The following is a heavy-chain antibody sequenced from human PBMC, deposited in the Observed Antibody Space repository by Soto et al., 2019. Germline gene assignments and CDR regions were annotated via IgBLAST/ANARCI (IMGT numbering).Heavy chain of an antibody. CDR1: GFSFSSYG. CDR2: ISYDGTDE. CDR3: AKKESDCNDHFDY. Sequence: QVQLVESGGGVVQPGRSLRLSCAASGFSFSSYGMHWVRQAPGKGLEWVSMISYDGTDEYYADSVKGRFTISRDNSKNAVYLQMNILKPEDTAVYYCAKKESDCNDHFDYWGQGTLVTVSS. V-gene: IGHV3-30*18. D-gene: IGHD1-1*01. J-gene: IGHJ4*02.